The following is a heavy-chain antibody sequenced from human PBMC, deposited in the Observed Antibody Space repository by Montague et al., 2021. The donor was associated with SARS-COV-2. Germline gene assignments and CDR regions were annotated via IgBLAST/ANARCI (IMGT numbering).Heavy chain of an antibody. V-gene: IGHV4-59*11. CDR3: ARAVSVRRAVNWFDP. CDR2: IYYSGGI. CDR1: GGSMSDHY. Sequence: SETLSLTYTVSGGSMSDHYWAWIRQPPGKGLEWLAYIYYSGGINSNASLKSRVTMSVDTSKNQFSLELTSVTAADTAVYYCARAVSVRRAVNWFDPWGQGTLVTVSS. J-gene: IGHJ5*02. D-gene: IGHD3-10*01.